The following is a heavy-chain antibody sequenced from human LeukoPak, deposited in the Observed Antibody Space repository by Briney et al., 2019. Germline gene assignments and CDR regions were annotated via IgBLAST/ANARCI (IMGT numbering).Heavy chain of an antibody. V-gene: IGHV4-34*01. CDR3: ARVRGSGSHRPFLYYFDY. J-gene: IGHJ4*02. Sequence: SETLSLTCAVYGGSFSGYYWSWIRQPPGKGLEWIGEINHSGSTNYNPSLKSRVTISVDTSKNQFSLKLSSVTAADTAVYYCARVRGSGSHRPFLYYFDYWGQGTLVTVSS. CDR1: GGSFSGYY. CDR2: INHSGST. D-gene: IGHD3-10*01.